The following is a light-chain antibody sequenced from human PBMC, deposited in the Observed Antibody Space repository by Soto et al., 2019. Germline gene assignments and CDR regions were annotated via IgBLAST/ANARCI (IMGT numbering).Light chain of an antibody. J-gene: IGKJ1*01. V-gene: IGKV1-39*01. CDR2: GAS. Sequence: DIQMTQSPSSLSASVGDRVTITCRASQSISNYLNWYQHKPGKAPKVLIYGASNLQSGVPSRFSGSGSGTDFTLTISSLQREDFATYFCQQSYSSLWTFGPGTKVEI. CDR1: QSISNY. CDR3: QQSYSSLWT.